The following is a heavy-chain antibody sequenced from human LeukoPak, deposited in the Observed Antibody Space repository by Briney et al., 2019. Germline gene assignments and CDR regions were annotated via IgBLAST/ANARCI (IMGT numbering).Heavy chain of an antibody. J-gene: IGHJ2*01. CDR3: ARDRYTVVLWYCAL. D-gene: IGHD4-23*01. Sequence: SETLSLARTVSGGSISSGGYSCSWIRQHPGKGLEWIGYIYYSGSTYYNPSLKSRVTTSVDTSKNQFSLKLSSVTPADTAVYHCARDRYTVVLWYCALWGRSTLVTVSS. CDR2: IYYSGST. V-gene: IGHV4-31*03. CDR1: GGSISSGGYS.